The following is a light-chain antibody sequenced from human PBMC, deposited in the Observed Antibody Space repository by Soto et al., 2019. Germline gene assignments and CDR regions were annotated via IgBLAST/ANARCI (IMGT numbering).Light chain of an antibody. J-gene: IGKJ1*01. CDR1: QTVRNNY. Sequence: EFVLTQSPGTLSLSPGERATLSCRASQTVRNNYLAWYQQKPGQAPRLLIYDASSRATGIPDRFSGSGSGTAFTLTISSLQPDDFATYYCQQYNSYSPWTFGQGTKVDI. V-gene: IGKV3-20*01. CDR2: DAS. CDR3: QQYNSYSPWT.